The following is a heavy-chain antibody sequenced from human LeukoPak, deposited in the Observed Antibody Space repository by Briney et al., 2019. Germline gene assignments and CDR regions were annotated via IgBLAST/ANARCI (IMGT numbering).Heavy chain of an antibody. CDR3: AKRRSSSFPYDY. CDR2: ISGSGGST. D-gene: IGHD6-6*01. CDR1: GFTLSSYA. Sequence: GGSLRLPCAASGFTLSSYAMSWVRQAPGKGLEWVSAISGSGGSTYYADSVKGRFTISRDNSKNTLYLQMNSLRAEDTAVYYCAKRRSSSFPYDYWGQGTLVTVSS. J-gene: IGHJ4*02. V-gene: IGHV3-23*01.